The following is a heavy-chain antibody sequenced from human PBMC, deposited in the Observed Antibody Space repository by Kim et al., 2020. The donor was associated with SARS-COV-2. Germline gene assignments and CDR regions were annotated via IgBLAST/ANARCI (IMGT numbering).Heavy chain of an antibody. D-gene: IGHD3-16*01. Sequence: GGSLRLSCAAAGFTVSDYNIHWVRQSPGKRLEWASVLFSGGIPSHSDSGKDRFSVTRDSAKNTIYLHMSDLRVDATAPYSCARGPPTMITYFDLWGQGNL. V-gene: IGHV3-66*01. CDR1: GFTVSDYN. J-gene: IGHJ4*02. CDR2: LFSGGIP. CDR3: ARGPPTMITYFDL.